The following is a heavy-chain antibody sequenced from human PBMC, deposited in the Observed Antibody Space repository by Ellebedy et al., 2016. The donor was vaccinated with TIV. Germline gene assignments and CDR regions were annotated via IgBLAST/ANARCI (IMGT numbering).Heavy chain of an antibody. Sequence: AASVKVSCKASGYTFTSYGISWVRQAPGQGLEWMGWISTYNGNTKYAQKVQGRVTMTTDKPTSTAYMELRSLRSDDTAVYYSARGGWGVVKSAPNNVGLDVWGQGTTVTVSS. D-gene: IGHD2-2*01. V-gene: IGHV1-18*04. CDR2: ISTYNGNT. CDR3: ARGGWGVVKSAPNNVGLDV. J-gene: IGHJ6*02. CDR1: GYTFTSYG.